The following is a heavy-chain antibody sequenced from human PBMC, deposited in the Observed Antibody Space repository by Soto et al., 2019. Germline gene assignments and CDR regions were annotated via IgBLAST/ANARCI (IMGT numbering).Heavy chain of an antibody. CDR3: ARVVAVAGTVGYYYYGMDV. Sequence: ASVKVSCKASGYTFTSYGISWVRQAPGQGLEWMGWISAYNGNTNYAQKLQGRVTMTTDTSTSTAYMELRCLRSDDTAVYYCARVVAVAGTVGYYYYGMDVWGQGTTVTVSS. CDR2: ISAYNGNT. CDR1: GYTFTSYG. J-gene: IGHJ6*02. D-gene: IGHD6-19*01. V-gene: IGHV1-18*04.